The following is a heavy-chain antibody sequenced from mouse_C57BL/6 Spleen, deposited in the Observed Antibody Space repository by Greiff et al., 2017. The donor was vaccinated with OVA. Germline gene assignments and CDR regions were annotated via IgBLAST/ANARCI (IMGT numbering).Heavy chain of an antibody. CDR2: IYPSDSET. D-gene: IGHD2-1*01. J-gene: IGHJ3*01. V-gene: IGHV1-61*01. CDR3: ARRDGNYVAWFAG. CDR1: GYTFTSYW. Sequence: VKLQQPGAELVRPGSSVKLSCKASGYTFTSYWMDWVKQRPGQGLEWIGNIYPSDSETHYNQKFKDKATLTVDKSSSTAYMQLSSLTSEDSAVYYCARRDGNYVAWFAGWGQGTLVTVSA.